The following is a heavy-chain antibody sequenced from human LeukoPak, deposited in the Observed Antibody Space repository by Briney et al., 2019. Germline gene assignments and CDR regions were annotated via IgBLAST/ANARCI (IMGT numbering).Heavy chain of an antibody. CDR1: GGSFSGYY. D-gene: IGHD1-1*01. Sequence: PSETLSLTCAVYGGSFSGYYWSWIRQPPGKGLEWIGEINHSGSTNYNPSLKSRVTISVDTSKNQLSLKLSSVAAADTAVYYCARGTGYDYWGQGTLVTVSS. J-gene: IGHJ4*02. CDR2: INHSGST. CDR3: ARGTGYDY. V-gene: IGHV4-34*01.